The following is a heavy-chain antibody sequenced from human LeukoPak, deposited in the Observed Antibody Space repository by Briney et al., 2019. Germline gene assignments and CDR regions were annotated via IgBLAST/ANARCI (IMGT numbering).Heavy chain of an antibody. J-gene: IGHJ4*02. CDR3: AREDYDFWSGYSAHLHFDY. Sequence: PGGSLRLSCAASGFRFSSYEMNWVRQAPGKGLEWVSYISRSGSTIYYADSVKGRFTISRDNAKNSLYLQMNSLRAEDTAVYYCAREDYDFWSGYSAHLHFDYWGQGTLVTVSS. CDR2: ISRSGSTI. D-gene: IGHD3-3*01. CDR1: GFRFSSYE. V-gene: IGHV3-48*03.